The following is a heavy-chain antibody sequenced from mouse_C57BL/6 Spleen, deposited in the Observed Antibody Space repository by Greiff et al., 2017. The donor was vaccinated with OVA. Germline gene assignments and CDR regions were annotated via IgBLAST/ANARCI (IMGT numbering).Heavy chain of an antibody. Sequence: QVQLQQPGAELVKPGASVKLSCKASGYTFTSYWMHWVKQRPGQGLEWIGMIHPNSGSTNYNEKFKSKATLTVDKSSSTAYMQLSSLTSEDSAVYYGARLDYYGSSYYYAMDYWGQGTSVTVSS. V-gene: IGHV1-64*01. D-gene: IGHD1-1*01. J-gene: IGHJ4*01. CDR1: GYTFTSYW. CDR2: IHPNSGST. CDR3: ARLDYYGSSYYYAMDY.